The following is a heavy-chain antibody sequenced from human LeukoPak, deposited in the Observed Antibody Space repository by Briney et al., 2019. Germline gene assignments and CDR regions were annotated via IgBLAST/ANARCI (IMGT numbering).Heavy chain of an antibody. J-gene: IGHJ3*02. CDR2: ISAYNGNT. D-gene: IGHD1-26*01. CDR1: GYTFTSYA. V-gene: IGHV1-18*04. CDR3: ARRPQYSGSYYDDAFDI. Sequence: ASVKVSCKASGYTFTSYAMNWVRQAPGQGLEWMGWISAYNGNTNYAQRLQGRVTMTTDTSTSTVYMELSSLRSEDTAVYYCARRPQYSGSYYDDAFDIWGQGTMVTVSS.